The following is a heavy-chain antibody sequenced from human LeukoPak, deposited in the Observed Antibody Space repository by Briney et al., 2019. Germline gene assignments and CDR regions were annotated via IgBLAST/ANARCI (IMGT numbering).Heavy chain of an antibody. J-gene: IGHJ3*02. CDR1: GFTFSSCA. CDR2: VSGSGGST. CDR3: AKAKTAVVDDAFNI. V-gene: IGHV3-23*01. Sequence: GGSLRLSCAASGFTFSSCAMTWVRQAPGKGLEWVSTVSGSGGSTFYADSVKGRFTISRDNSKNTLYLHLSSLRAEDTAIYYCAKAKTAVVDDAFNIWGQGTRVTVSS. D-gene: IGHD6-13*01.